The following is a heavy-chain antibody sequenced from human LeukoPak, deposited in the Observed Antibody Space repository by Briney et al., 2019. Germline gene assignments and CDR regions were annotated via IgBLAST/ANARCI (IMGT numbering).Heavy chain of an antibody. Sequence: PSETLSLTCTVSGGSISSHYWGWIRQPPGKGLEWIGYIYYSGTTNYNPSLKSRVTISVDTSKNQFSLKLSSVTAADTAGSYRPRGVYIAAGQYGYWGQGTLVTVSS. CDR2: IYYSGTT. J-gene: IGHJ4*02. CDR1: GGSISSHY. V-gene: IGHV4-59*11. CDR3: PRGVYIAAGQYGY. D-gene: IGHD6-13*01.